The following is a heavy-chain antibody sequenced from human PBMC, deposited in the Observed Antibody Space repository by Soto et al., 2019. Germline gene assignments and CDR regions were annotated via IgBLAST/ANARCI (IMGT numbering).Heavy chain of an antibody. D-gene: IGHD6-19*01. CDR1: GGSISRSDFY. CDR2: IYYSGST. J-gene: IGHJ5*02. V-gene: IGHV4-30-4*08. Sequence: SETLSLTCTVSGGSISRSDFYWSWLRQPPGKGLEWIGYIYYSGSTYYNPSLKSPVTISKDKSKNQFSLKLISVTAADTAVYYCASAPSGYITGGGGFDPWGLGILVTVTS. CDR3: ASAPSGYITGGGGFDP.